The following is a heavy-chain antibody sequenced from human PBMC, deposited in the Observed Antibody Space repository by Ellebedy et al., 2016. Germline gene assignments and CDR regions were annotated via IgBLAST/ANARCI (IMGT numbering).Heavy chain of an antibody. V-gene: IGHV3-74*01. CDR2: INSDGSST. J-gene: IGHJ3*02. D-gene: IGHD2-21*01. CDR3: AKVGGLPNAFDI. CDR1: GFTFSSYW. Sequence: GESLKISCAASGFTFSSYWMHWVRQAPGKGLVWVSRINSDGSSTSYADSVKGRFTISRDNAKNSLYLQMNSLRAEDTALYYCAKVGGLPNAFDIWGQGTMVTVSS.